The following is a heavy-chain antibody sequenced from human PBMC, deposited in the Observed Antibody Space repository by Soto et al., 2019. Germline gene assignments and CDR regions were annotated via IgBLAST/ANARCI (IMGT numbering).Heavy chain of an antibody. CDR3: ARNWAAAGMNY. CDR1: GFTFSSYW. Sequence: GSLRLSCAASGFTFSSYWMSWVRQAPGKGLEWVANIKQDGSETYYVDSVKGRFTISRDNAKNSLYLQMSSLRAEDTAVYYCARNWAAAGMNYWGQGTLVTVS. J-gene: IGHJ4*02. CDR2: IKQDGSET. D-gene: IGHD6-13*01. V-gene: IGHV3-7*01.